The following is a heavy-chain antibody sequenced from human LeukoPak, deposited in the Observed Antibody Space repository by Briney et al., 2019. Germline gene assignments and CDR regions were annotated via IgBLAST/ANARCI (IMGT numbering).Heavy chain of an antibody. CDR2: INSSSSYT. CDR3: ARVGGGYYFDY. J-gene: IGHJ4*02. V-gene: IGHV3-11*06. Sequence: GGSLRLSCAASGFTFSDYYMSWIRQAPGKGLEWVSYINSSSSYTNYADSVKGRFTISRDNAKNSLYLQMNSLRAEDAAVYYCARVGGGYYFDYWGQGTLVTVSS. D-gene: IGHD3-16*01. CDR1: GFTFSDYY.